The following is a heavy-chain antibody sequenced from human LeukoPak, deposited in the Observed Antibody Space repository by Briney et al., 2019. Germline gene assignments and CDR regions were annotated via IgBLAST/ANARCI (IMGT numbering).Heavy chain of an antibody. Sequence: GGSLRLSCAASGFAFTYYWMHWVRQAPGKGLVWVSHINTDGSSTTYADSVKGRFTISRDNAKNTVYLQMNSLRAEDTAVYYCAVATTFSVHYYYMDVWGKGTTVTVSS. CDR2: INTDGSST. CDR1: GFAFTYYW. J-gene: IGHJ6*03. CDR3: AVATTFSVHYYYMDV. D-gene: IGHD5-12*01. V-gene: IGHV3-74*01.